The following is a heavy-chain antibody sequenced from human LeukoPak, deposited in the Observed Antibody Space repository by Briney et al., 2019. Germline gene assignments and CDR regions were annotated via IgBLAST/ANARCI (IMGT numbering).Heavy chain of an antibody. J-gene: IGHJ4*02. Sequence: PGGSLRLSCAASGFTFSTYWMHWVRQAPGKGLVWVSRINSDGSSTNYADSVEGRFTISRDNAKNMLYLQMNSLRAEDTALYYCAKSHCSSTSCYVYSNFDYWGQGTLVTVSS. CDR2: INSDGSST. V-gene: IGHV3-74*01. D-gene: IGHD2-2*01. CDR3: AKSHCSSTSCYVYSNFDY. CDR1: GFTFSTYW.